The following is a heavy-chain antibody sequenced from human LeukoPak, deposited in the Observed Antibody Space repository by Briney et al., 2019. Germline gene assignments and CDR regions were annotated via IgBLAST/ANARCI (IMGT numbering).Heavy chain of an antibody. CDR2: IYYTGST. CDR1: GGSMSSYY. Sequence: SETLSLTCTVSGGSMSSYYWSWVRQPPEKGLEWIGYIYYTGSTNYNPSLKSRVTISVDMFKNQFSLKLSSVTAADTAMYYCARGTTVSDYWGQGTLVTVSS. D-gene: IGHD4-11*01. J-gene: IGHJ4*02. V-gene: IGHV4-59*01. CDR3: ARGTTVSDY.